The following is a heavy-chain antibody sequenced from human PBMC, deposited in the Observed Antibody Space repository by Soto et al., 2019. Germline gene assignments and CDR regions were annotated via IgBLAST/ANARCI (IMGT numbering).Heavy chain of an antibody. Sequence: SETLSLTCTVSGGSISSYYWTWIRQPPWKGLEWIGFMYNSGSTHYNPSLKSRVTISLDSSKNQFSLNLRSVTAADTAVYYCASMGYHYGSGSYPLDYWGQGTLVTVSS. V-gene: IGHV4-59*08. J-gene: IGHJ4*02. CDR1: GGSISSYY. CDR2: MYNSGST. CDR3: ASMGYHYGSGSYPLDY. D-gene: IGHD3-10*01.